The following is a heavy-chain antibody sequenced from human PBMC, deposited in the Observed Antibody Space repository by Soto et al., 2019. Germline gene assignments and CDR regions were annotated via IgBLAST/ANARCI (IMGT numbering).Heavy chain of an antibody. D-gene: IGHD6-13*01. J-gene: IGHJ4*02. V-gene: IGHV3-13*01. Sequence: GGSLRLSCAASGFTFSSYDMHWVRQATGKGLEWVSAIGTAGDTYYPGSVKGRFTISRENAKNSLYLQMNSLRAEDTAVYYCARVSGEQQLGTEYDYWGQGTLVTVSS. CDR1: GFTFSSYD. CDR3: ARVSGEQQLGTEYDY. CDR2: IGTAGDT.